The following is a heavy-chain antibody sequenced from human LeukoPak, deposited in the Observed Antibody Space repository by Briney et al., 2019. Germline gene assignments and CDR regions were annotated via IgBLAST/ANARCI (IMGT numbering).Heavy chain of an antibody. CDR1: VYTFTKYG. J-gene: IGHJ4*02. V-gene: IGHV1-18*01. CDR2: ISTYNGNT. CDR3: ARVGDYGEYWGLY. D-gene: IGHD4-17*01. Sequence: TSVQVSCKSSVYTFTKYGITGLRQAPGQGLEGMGWISTYNGNTNYAQKLQDRVTMTTDTSTSTAYMELRSLISDDAAVYYCARVGDYGEYWGLYWGQGTLVTVSS.